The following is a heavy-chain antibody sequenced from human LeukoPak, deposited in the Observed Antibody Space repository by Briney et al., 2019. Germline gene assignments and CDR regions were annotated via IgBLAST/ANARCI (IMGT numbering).Heavy chain of an antibody. D-gene: IGHD2-15*01. V-gene: IGHV1-24*01. CDR3: ATGSFDGDAMDV. J-gene: IGHJ6*02. Sequence: ASVKVSCKVSGNTLSELSMHWVRQAPGKGLEWMGRFDPEDGETIYAQKFQGRVTLTEDTSTDTAYMELGSLRSEDTAVYYCATGSFDGDAMDVWGQGTTVIVSS. CDR1: GNTLSELS. CDR2: FDPEDGET.